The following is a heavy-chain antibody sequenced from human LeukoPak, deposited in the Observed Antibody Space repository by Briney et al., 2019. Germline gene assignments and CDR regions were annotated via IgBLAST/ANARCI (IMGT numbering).Heavy chain of an antibody. Sequence: PSETLSLTCTVSGGSISSYYWSWIRQPPGKGLEWIGYIYYSGSTNYNPSLKSRVTISVDTSKNQFSLKLSSVTAADTAVYYCARGGVVPAAMAWFDPWGQGTLVTVSS. CDR1: GGSISSYY. V-gene: IGHV4-59*01. CDR2: IYYSGST. CDR3: ARGGVVPAAMAWFDP. D-gene: IGHD2-2*01. J-gene: IGHJ5*02.